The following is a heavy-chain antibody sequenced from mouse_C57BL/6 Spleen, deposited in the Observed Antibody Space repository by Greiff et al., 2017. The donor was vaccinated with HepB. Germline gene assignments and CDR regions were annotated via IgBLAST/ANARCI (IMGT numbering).Heavy chain of an antibody. CDR3: ARRPTVVATDYYFDY. D-gene: IGHD1-1*01. Sequence: EVHLVESGGGLVKPGGSLKLSCAASGFTFSDYGMHWVRQAPEKGLEWVAYISSGSSTIYYADTVKGRFTISRDNAKNTLFLQMTSLRSEDTAMYYCARRPTVVATDYYFDYWGQGTTLTVSS. J-gene: IGHJ2*01. CDR1: GFTFSDYG. V-gene: IGHV5-17*01. CDR2: ISSGSSTI.